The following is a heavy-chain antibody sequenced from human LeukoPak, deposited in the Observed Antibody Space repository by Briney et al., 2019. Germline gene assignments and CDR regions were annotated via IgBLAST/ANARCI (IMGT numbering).Heavy chain of an antibody. CDR3: ARDGPDYDFWSGYSDPKFDY. CDR2: ISAYNGNT. V-gene: IGHV1-18*01. CDR1: GYTFTSYG. Sequence: VASVKVSCKASGYTFTSYGISWVRQAPGQGLEWMGWISAYNGNTNYAQKLQGRVTMTTDTSTSTAYMELRSLRYDDTAVYYCARDGPDYDFWSGYSDPKFDYWGQGTLVTVSS. D-gene: IGHD3-3*01. J-gene: IGHJ4*02.